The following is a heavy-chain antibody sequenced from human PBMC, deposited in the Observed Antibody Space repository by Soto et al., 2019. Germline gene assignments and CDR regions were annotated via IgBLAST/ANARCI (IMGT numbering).Heavy chain of an antibody. J-gene: IGHJ4*02. CDR3: ARDPDYYDSSGYSDY. CDR1: GFTFSSYG. V-gene: IGHV3-33*01. CDR2: IWYDGSNK. Sequence: HVQLVESGGGVVQPGRSLRLSCAASGFTFSSYGMHWVRQAPGKGLEWVAVIWYDGSNKYYADSVKGRFTISRDNSKNTLNLQMNSLRAEVMAVYYCARDPDYYDSSGYSDYWGQGTLVTVSS. D-gene: IGHD3-22*01.